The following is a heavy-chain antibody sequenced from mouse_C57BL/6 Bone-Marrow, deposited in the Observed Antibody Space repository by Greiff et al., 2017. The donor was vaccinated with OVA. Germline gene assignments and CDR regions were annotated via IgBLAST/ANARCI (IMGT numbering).Heavy chain of an antibody. Sequence: EVQLEESGGGLVKPGGSLKLSCAASGYTFSSYAMSWVRQTPEKRLEWVATISYGGSYTYYTDNVKGRFTISRDNAKNNVYLQMINLKSEDTAMYYCASGDYDAPSDWGQVTLVTVSA. CDR3: ASGDYDAPSD. J-gene: IGHJ3*01. CDR1: GYTFSSYA. D-gene: IGHD2-4*01. V-gene: IGHV5-4*01. CDR2: ISYGGSYT.